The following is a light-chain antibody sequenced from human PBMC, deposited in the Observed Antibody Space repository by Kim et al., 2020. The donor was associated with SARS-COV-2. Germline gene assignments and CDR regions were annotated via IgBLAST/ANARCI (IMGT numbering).Light chain of an antibody. CDR3: QQSYSTPLK. V-gene: IGKV1-39*01. J-gene: IGKJ1*01. Sequence: DIQMTQSPSSLSASVGDRVAITCRASRSITTFLNWYQQKPGKAPELLIYGASNLESGVPSRFSGRGSGTYFTLTISSLQPEDFATYYCQQSYSTPLKFGHGTKVDIQ. CDR1: RSITTF. CDR2: GAS.